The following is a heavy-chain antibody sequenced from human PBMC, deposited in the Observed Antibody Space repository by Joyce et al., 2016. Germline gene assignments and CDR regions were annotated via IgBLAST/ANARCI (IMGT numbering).Heavy chain of an antibody. Sequence: QVPLVQSGAEVKKPGASVKISCKASGYTFTSYAMHWVRQAPGQRLEWMGWINSGTGNTKYSQKLQARLTMTRDSSASTAYMELSSLRSEDSAVYYCTNGGYINANNLETWGQGTRVTVSS. CDR3: TNGGYINANNLET. CDR2: INSGTGNT. J-gene: IGHJ5*02. V-gene: IGHV1-3*01. D-gene: IGHD5-12*01. CDR1: GYTFTSYA.